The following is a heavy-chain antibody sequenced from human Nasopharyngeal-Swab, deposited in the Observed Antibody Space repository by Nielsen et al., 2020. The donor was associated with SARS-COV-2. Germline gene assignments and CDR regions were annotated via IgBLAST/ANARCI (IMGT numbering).Heavy chain of an antibody. CDR3: AKEGPGMFGVVGLDV. D-gene: IGHD3-3*01. Sequence: GGSLRLSCAASGFIFSSYGMHWVRQAPGKGLEWVAVISYDGINKYDADSVKGRFTISRDNSKDTLYLQMNSLRPEDTAVYYCAKEGPGMFGVVGLDVWGQGTTVTVSS. CDR2: ISYDGINK. J-gene: IGHJ6*02. CDR1: GFIFSSYG. V-gene: IGHV3-30*18.